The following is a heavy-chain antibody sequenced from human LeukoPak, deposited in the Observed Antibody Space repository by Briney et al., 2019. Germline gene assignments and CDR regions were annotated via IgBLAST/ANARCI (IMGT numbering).Heavy chain of an antibody. D-gene: IGHD2-2*01. V-gene: IGHV3-11*06. CDR1: GFTFSDYY. Sequence: GGSLRLSCAASGFTFSDYYMSWIRQAPGKGLEWVSYISSSSSYTNYADSVKGRFTISRDNAKNSLYLQMNSLRAEDTAVYYCARDLERHCSSTSCALDFDYWGQGTLVTVSS. CDR2: ISSSSSYT. CDR3: ARDLERHCSSTSCALDFDY. J-gene: IGHJ4*02.